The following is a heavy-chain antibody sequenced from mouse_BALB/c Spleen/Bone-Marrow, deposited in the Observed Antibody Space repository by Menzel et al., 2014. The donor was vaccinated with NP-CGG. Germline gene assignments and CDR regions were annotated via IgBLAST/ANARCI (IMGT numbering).Heavy chain of an antibody. Sequence: LQESGAELVKPGASVKLSCKASGCTFTSYYMYWVKQRPGQGLEWIGEINPSNGGTNFNEKFKSKATLTVDKSSSTAYMQLSSLTSEDSAVYYCTSFAYWGQGTLVTVSA. V-gene: IGHV1S81*02. J-gene: IGHJ3*01. CDR2: INPSNGGT. CDR3: TSFAY. CDR1: GCTFTSYY.